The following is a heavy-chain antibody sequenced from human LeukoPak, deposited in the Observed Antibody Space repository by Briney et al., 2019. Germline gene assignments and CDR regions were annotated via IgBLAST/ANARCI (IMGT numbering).Heavy chain of an antibody. V-gene: IGHV3-21*01. Sequence: GGSLRLSCAASGFTFSSYSMNWVRQAPGKGLEWASSISSSSSYIYYADSVKGRFTISRDNAKNSLYLQMNGLRAEDTAVYYCARVYCSGGSCILYYYMDVWGKGTTVTISS. D-gene: IGHD2-15*01. CDR3: ARVYCSGGSCILYYYMDV. CDR1: GFTFSSYS. J-gene: IGHJ6*03. CDR2: ISSSSSYI.